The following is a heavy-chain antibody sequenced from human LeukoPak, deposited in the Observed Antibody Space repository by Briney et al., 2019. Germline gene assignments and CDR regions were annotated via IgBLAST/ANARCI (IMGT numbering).Heavy chain of an antibody. D-gene: IGHD5-12*01. Sequence: GGSLRLSCAASGFTFSSYAMSWVRQAPGKGLEWVLVIIGSGDSTYYADSVKGRFTISRDNSKNTLYLQMNSLRAEDTAVYYCAKVLWLQPYDAFDFWGQGTMVTVSS. J-gene: IGHJ3*01. CDR1: GFTFSSYA. V-gene: IGHV3-23*01. CDR2: IIGSGDST. CDR3: AKVLWLQPYDAFDF.